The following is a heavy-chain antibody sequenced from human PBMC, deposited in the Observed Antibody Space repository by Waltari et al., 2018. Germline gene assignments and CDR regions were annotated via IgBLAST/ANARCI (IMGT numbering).Heavy chain of an antibody. J-gene: IGHJ6*03. CDR3: ARSCGGDCYGPYYYYYYMDV. CDR2: IIPILGIA. D-gene: IGHD2-21*01. Sequence: QVQLVQSGAEVKKPGSSVKVSCKASGGTFSSYAISWVRQAPGQGLEWMGGIIPILGIANYAQKFQGRVTITADKSTSTAYMELSSLRSEDTAVYYCARSCGGDCYGPYYYYYYMDVWGKGTTVTVSS. V-gene: IGHV1-69*10. CDR1: GGTFSSYA.